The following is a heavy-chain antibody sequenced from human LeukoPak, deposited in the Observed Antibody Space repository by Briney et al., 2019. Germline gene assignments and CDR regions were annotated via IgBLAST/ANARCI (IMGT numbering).Heavy chain of an antibody. CDR2: IWFDGSVK. V-gene: IGHV3-33*06. J-gene: IGHJ4*02. CDR1: GFTFNTYG. Sequence: GGSLRLSCAASGFTFNTYGMHWVRQAPGQGLEWVAAIWFDGSVKHYSDAVKGRFTISRDNSKNTLYLQMNSLRAEDTAVYYCAKSMVGATNFDYWGQGTLVTVSS. D-gene: IGHD1-26*01. CDR3: AKSMVGATNFDY.